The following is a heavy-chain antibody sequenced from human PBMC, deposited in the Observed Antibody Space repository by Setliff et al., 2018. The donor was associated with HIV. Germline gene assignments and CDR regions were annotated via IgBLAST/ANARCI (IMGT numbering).Heavy chain of an antibody. CDR3: ARDGEGASAPDY. D-gene: IGHD1-26*01. V-gene: IGHV4-59*11. CDR2: IYYRGST. CDR1: GGSISSHY. J-gene: IGHJ4*02. Sequence: PSETLSLTCTVSGGSISSHYWSWIRQPPGKGLEWIGSIYYRGSTNYNPSLKSRVTISVDTSKNQFSLNLSSLTAADTAVYYCARDGEGASAPDYWGQGTLVTVSS.